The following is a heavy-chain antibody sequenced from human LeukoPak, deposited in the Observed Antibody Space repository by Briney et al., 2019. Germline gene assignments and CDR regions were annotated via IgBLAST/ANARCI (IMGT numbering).Heavy chain of an antibody. CDR1: GFTFSSYA. V-gene: IGHV3-23*01. D-gene: IGHD5-18*01. Sequence: GGSLRLSCAASGFTFSSYAMSWVRQAPGKGLEWVSAISGSGGSTCYADSVKGRFTISRDNSKNTLYLQMNSLRAEDTAVYYCAKGRGYSYSFIDYWGQGTLVTVSS. CDR3: AKGRGYSYSFIDY. J-gene: IGHJ4*02. CDR2: ISGSGGST.